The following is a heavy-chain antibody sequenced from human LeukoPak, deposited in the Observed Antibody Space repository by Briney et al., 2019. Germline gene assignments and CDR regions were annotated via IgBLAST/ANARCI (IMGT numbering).Heavy chain of an antibody. V-gene: IGHV3-30*03. CDR3: ARDGGAMVTSLVYFDY. J-gene: IGHJ4*02. CDR1: GFTFSSYG. D-gene: IGHD5-18*01. CDR2: ISYDGSNK. Sequence: GGSLRLSCAASGFTFSSYGMHWVRQAPGKGLEWVAVISYDGSNKYYADSVKGRFTISRDNSKNTLYLQMNSLRAEDTAVYYCARDGGAMVTSLVYFDYWGQGTLVTVSS.